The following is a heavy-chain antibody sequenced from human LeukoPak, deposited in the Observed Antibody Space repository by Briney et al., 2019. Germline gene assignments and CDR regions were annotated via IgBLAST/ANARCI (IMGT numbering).Heavy chain of an antibody. V-gene: IGHV5-51*01. CDR2: IYPGDSDT. CDR1: GSSFTSYW. J-gene: IGHJ4*02. Sequence: GASLKISCKGSGSSFTSYWIGWVRQLPGKGLEWMGIIYPGDSDTRYSPSFQGQVTISADKSISTAYLQWSSLKASDTAMYYCARLYAYYDFWSGYGAFDYWGQGTLVTVSS. CDR3: ARLYAYYDFWSGYGAFDY. D-gene: IGHD3-3*01.